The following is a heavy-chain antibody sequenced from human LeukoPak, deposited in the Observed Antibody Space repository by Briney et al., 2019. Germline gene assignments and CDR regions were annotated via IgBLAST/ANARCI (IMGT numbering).Heavy chain of an antibody. CDR3: TRVPSGWYYYFDY. D-gene: IGHD6-19*01. V-gene: IGHV3-49*02. CDR2: IRSKPYGGTT. J-gene: IGHJ4*02. Sequence: WVRQAPGKGLEWVGFIRSKPYGGTTEYAASVKGRFIISRDDSKSIAYLQMNSLKTEDTAMYYCTRVPSGWYYYFDYWGQGTLVTVSS.